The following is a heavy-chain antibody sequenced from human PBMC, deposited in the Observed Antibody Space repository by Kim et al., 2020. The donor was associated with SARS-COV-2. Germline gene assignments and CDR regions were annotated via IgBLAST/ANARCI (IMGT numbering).Heavy chain of an antibody. V-gene: IGHV3-11*04. D-gene: IGHD6-13*01. Sequence: DTVKVRFTISRDNAKNSLYLQMNSLRAEDTAVYYCARGRDSSSWYRGLDYWGQGTLVTVSS. J-gene: IGHJ4*02. CDR3: ARGRDSSSWYRGLDY.